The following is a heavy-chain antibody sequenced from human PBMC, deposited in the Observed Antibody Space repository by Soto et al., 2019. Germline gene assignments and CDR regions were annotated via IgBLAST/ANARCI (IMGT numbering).Heavy chain of an antibody. D-gene: IGHD1-26*01. Sequence: QVQLVQSGAEVKKAGASMKVSCKASGYTFSSNAITWVRQAPGQGLEWMGWISPYTGKTTYAQKFQGRVTMTTDPSTSTAYMELRALRSDDTAVYYCARLAWELQSGRRYSDYWGQGTLITVSS. CDR2: ISPYTGKT. V-gene: IGHV1-18*04. J-gene: IGHJ4*02. CDR1: GYTFSSNA. CDR3: ARLAWELQSGRRYSDY.